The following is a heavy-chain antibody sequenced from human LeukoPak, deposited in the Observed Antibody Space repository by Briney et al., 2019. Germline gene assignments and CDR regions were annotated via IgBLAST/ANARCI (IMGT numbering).Heavy chain of an antibody. J-gene: IGHJ5*02. V-gene: IGHV4-61*01. Sequence: SETLSLTCTVSGVSVSSGSYYWSWIRQPPGKGLEWIGYIYYSGSTNYNPSLKSRVTISVDTSKNQFSLKLSSVTAADTAVYYCASRGNWGLLDWFDPWGQGTLVTVSS. CDR1: GVSVSSGSYY. D-gene: IGHD1-26*01. CDR3: ASRGNWGLLDWFDP. CDR2: IYYSGST.